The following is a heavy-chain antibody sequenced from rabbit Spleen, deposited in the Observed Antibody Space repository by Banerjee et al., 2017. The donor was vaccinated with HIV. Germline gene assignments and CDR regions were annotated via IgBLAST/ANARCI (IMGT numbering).Heavy chain of an antibody. CDR1: GFDFSRNA. Sequence: QSLEESGGDLVQPGASLTLTCKGSGFDFSRNAMCWVRQTPGKGLEWLGIIYDSGTTYYASWAKGRFTISKTSSTTVTLQMTSLTVADTATYFCARDTGSSFSTYGMDLWGPGTLVTVS. V-gene: IGHV1S40*01. CDR2: IYDSGTT. D-gene: IGHD8-1*01. J-gene: IGHJ6*01. CDR3: ARDTGSSFSTYGMDL.